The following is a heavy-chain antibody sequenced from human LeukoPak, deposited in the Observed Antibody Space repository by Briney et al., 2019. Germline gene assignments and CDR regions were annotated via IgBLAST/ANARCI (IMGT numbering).Heavy chain of an antibody. J-gene: IGHJ4*02. D-gene: IGHD3-3*01. CDR1: GFSFSSYW. Sequence: GGSLRLSRAASGFSFSSYWMSWVRQAPGKGLEWVANINPDGSNMLYVDSVKSRFTISRDNAKNSLYLQMNNLRAEDTAVYFCVSGFLQWLYWGQGTLVTVSS. V-gene: IGHV3-7*01. CDR2: INPDGSNM. CDR3: VSGFLQWLY.